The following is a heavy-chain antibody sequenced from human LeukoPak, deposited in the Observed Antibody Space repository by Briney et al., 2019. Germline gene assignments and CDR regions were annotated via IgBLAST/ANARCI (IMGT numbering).Heavy chain of an antibody. CDR1: GGSISSGSHY. D-gene: IGHD6-19*01. V-gene: IGHV4-61*02. Sequence: SETLSLTCTVSGGSISSGSHYWSWIRQPAGKGLEWIGRIYTSGSTNYNPSLKSRVTISVDTSKNQFSLKLSSVTAADTAVYYCARGQQWLFGWFDPWGQGTLVTVSS. CDR2: IYTSGST. J-gene: IGHJ5*02. CDR3: ARGQQWLFGWFDP.